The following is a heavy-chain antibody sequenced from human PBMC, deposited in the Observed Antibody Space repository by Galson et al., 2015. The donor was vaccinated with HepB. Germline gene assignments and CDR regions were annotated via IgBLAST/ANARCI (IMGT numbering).Heavy chain of an antibody. Sequence: SLRLSCAVSGFTVSKSYVSWVRQAPGKGLEWLSVIYSGGHAFYTDSVQGRFTISRDNSKNTVYLQMRSLRAEDTAVYYFASPFCIGVNCYPLWYWGQGTLVTVSS. CDR3: ASPFCIGVNCYPLWY. CDR1: GFTVSKSY. CDR2: IYSGGHA. D-gene: IGHD2-15*01. J-gene: IGHJ4*02. V-gene: IGHV3-53*01.